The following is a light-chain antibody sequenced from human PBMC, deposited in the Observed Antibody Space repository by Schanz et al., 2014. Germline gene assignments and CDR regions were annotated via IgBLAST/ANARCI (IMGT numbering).Light chain of an antibody. V-gene: IGLV2-14*01. CDR1: SSDVGGYNY. CDR2: EGS. J-gene: IGLJ2*01. Sequence: QSALTQPASVSGSPGQSITMSCTGTSSDVGGYNYVAWYQQHPGKAPKVMIYEGSKRPSGVSNRFSGSKSGNTASLTISGLQAEDEADYYCCSYAGSDIYVVFGGGTKLTVL. CDR3: CSYAGSDIYVV.